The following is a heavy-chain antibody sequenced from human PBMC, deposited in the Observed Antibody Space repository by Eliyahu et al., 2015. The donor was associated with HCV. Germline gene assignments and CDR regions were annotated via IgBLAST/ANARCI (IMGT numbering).Heavy chain of an antibody. CDR3: AKAFSMIVVVIGVDY. J-gene: IGHJ4*02. CDR1: GFTFSSXA. D-gene: IGHD3-22*01. CDR2: ISGSGGST. V-gene: IGHV3-23*01. Sequence: EVQLLESGGGLVQPGGSLRLXCXASGFTFSSXAMSWVRQAPGKGLEWVSAISGSGGSTYYADSVKGRFTISRDNSKNTLYLQMNSLRAEDTAVYYCAKAFSMIVVVIGVDYWGQGTLVTVSS.